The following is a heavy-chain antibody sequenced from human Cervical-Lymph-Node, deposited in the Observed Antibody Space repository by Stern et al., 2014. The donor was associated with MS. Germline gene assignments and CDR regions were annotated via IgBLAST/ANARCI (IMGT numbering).Heavy chain of an antibody. D-gene: IGHD1-1*01. J-gene: IGHJ6*02. CDR2: IYFSGST. CDR3: ARAPYDFTNWYGMDV. V-gene: IGHV4-59*01. CDR1: GGSISSYY. Sequence: VQLLESGPGLVKPSETLSLTCIVSGGSISSYYWSWIRQPPGKGLEWIGHIYFSGSTDYNPSLQSRVTMSADISKNQISLRLSSVTAADTAVYYCARAPYDFTNWYGMDVWGQGTTVTVSS.